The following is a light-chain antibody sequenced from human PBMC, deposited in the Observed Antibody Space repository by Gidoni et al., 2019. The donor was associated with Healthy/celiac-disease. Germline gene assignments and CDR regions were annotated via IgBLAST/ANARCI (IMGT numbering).Light chain of an antibody. CDR1: QSVNSN. V-gene: IGKV3-15*01. CDR2: GAS. J-gene: IGKJ1*01. CDR3: QQYNNWPLWT. Sequence: EIVMTQSPATLSLSPGESATLSCRASQSVNSNLAWYQQKPGQAPRLLIDGASTRATGIPARFSGSGSGTEFTLTISSLQSEDVAVYYCQQYNNWPLWTFGQGTKVEIK.